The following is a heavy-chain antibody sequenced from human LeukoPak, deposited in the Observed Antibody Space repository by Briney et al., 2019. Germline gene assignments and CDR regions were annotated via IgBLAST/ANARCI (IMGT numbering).Heavy chain of an antibody. CDR3: ARGPGYSYGPGYFDL. V-gene: IGHV3-33*01. D-gene: IGHD5-18*01. Sequence: GGSLRLSCAASGFTSNNYGTHWVRQAPGKGLEWVALIWYDGSNKYYADSVKGQFTISRDNSRNTLYLQMDSLRAEDTAVYYCARGPGYSYGPGYFDLWGRGTLVTISS. CDR1: GFTSNNYG. CDR2: IWYDGSNK. J-gene: IGHJ2*01.